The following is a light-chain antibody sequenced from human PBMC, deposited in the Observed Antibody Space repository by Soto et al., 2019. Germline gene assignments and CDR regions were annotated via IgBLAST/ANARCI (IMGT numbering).Light chain of an antibody. CDR3: SSYTGASSPLV. Sequence: QSALTQPASVSGSPGQSITISCTGTSSDVGGYNYVSWYQQHPGKAPKFMIYNVNNRPSGVSNRFSGSKSGNTASLTISGLQAEDEADYYCSSYTGASSPLVFGTGTKVTVL. J-gene: IGLJ1*01. CDR1: SSDVGGYNY. CDR2: NVN. V-gene: IGLV2-14*01.